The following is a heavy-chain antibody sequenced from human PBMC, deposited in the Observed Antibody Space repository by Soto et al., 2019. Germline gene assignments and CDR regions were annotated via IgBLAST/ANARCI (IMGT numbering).Heavy chain of an antibody. D-gene: IGHD2-15*01. CDR1: GGSISSSNW. Sequence: PSETLSLTCAVSGGSISSSNWWSWVRQPPGKGLEWTGEMYHSGSTNHNPSLKSRVTISVDKSKNQFSLKLSSVTAADTAVYYCARAHCSGGSCYSVQHWFDPWGQGTLVTVSS. J-gene: IGHJ5*02. CDR2: MYHSGST. V-gene: IGHV4-4*02. CDR3: ARAHCSGGSCYSVQHWFDP.